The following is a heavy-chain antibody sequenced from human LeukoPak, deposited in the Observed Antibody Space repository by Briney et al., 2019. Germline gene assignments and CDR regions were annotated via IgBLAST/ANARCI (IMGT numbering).Heavy chain of an antibody. CDR2: IHPEGNEK. J-gene: IGHJ4*02. V-gene: IGHV3-7*04. CDR1: GFTFSNFW. D-gene: IGHD1-1*01. Sequence: GGSLRLSCAVSGFTFSNFWMSWVRQAPGRGLEWVANIHPEGNEKYHVESVKGRFTISRDNARNLLFLQMNGLRVEDTAVYYCARGDDFSGDHWGQGTLVTVSS. CDR3: ARGDDFSGDH.